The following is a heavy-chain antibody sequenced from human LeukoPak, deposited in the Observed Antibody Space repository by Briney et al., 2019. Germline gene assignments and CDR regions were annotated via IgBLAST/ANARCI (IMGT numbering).Heavy chain of an antibody. Sequence: KPSETLSLTCTVSGGSISSSSYYWGWIRQPPGKGLEWIGSIYYSGSTYYNPSLKSRVTISVDTSKNQFSLKLSSATAADTAVYYCARHTGLERFGEWALDPWGQGTLVTVSS. V-gene: IGHV4-39*01. CDR2: IYYSGST. CDR3: ARHTGLERFGEWALDP. D-gene: IGHD3-10*01. J-gene: IGHJ5*02. CDR1: GGSISSSSYY.